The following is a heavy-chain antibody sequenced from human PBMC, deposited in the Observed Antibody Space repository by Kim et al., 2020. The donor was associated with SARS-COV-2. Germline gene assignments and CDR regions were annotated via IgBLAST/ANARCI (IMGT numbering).Heavy chain of an antibody. CDR1: GYTFTSYG. J-gene: IGHJ4*02. CDR2: ISAYNGNT. V-gene: IGHV1-18*01. CDR3: ARVRRSYGSGTPVEDY. Sequence: ASVKVSCKASGYTFTSYGISWVRQAPGQGLEWMGWISAYNGNTNYAQKLQGRVTMTTDTSTSTAYMELRSLRSDDTAVYYCARVRRSYGSGTPVEDYWGQGTLVTVSS. D-gene: IGHD3-10*01.